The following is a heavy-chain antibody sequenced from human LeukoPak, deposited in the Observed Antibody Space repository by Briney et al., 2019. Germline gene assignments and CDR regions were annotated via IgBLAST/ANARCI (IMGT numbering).Heavy chain of an antibody. CDR2: IKSETDDGTT. V-gene: IGHV3-15*01. Sequence: GGSLRLSCAASGFTFSNVWMSWVRQAPGKGLEWVGRIKSETDDGTTDYAAPVKGRFTISRDGSKNTLYLQMNSLKTEDTAVYYCTRIDYDTSGPDYWGQGTLVTVSS. CDR1: GFTFSNVW. CDR3: TRIDYDTSGPDY. J-gene: IGHJ4*02. D-gene: IGHD3-22*01.